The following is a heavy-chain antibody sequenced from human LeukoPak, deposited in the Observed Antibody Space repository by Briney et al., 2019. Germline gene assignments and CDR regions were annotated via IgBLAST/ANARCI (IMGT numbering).Heavy chain of an antibody. Sequence: SETLSLTCTVSGGSISSGGYYWSWIRQPPGKGLEWIGYIYYSGSTYYNPSLKSRVTISVDTSKNQFSLKLSSVTAADTAVYYCARALYDYVWGSYRPHWFDPWGQGTLVTVSS. CDR2: IYYSGST. CDR1: GGSISSGGYY. CDR3: ARALYDYVWGSYRPHWFDP. V-gene: IGHV4-30-4*01. J-gene: IGHJ5*02. D-gene: IGHD3-16*02.